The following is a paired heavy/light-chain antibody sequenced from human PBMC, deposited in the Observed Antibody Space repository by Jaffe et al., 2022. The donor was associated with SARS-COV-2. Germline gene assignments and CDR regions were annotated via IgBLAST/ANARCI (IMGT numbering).Heavy chain of an antibody. D-gene: IGHD1-26*01. J-gene: IGHJ4*02. CDR3: ATDYRELAIDC. CDR1: GFTFSAYS. Sequence: EMQLVESGGGLVQSGGSLRLSCAASGFTFSAYSMNWVRQAPGKGLEWVSYISSSSRTIYFADSVRGRFTISRDNAKNSLYLQMNSLRDEDTAIYYCATDYRELAIDCWGQGTLVTVSS. V-gene: IGHV3-48*02. CDR2: ISSSSRTI.
Light chain of an antibody. CDR1: QSISSRC. Sequence: EIVLTQSPGTLSLSPGERTTLSCRASQSISSRCLAWYQQKPGQAPRLLIYGASSRATGIPDRFSGSGSGTDFTLTISRLEPEDFAVYYCQHYGYSPPFTFGPGTRVDI. V-gene: IGKV3-20*01. CDR2: GAS. CDR3: QHYGYSPPFT. J-gene: IGKJ3*01.